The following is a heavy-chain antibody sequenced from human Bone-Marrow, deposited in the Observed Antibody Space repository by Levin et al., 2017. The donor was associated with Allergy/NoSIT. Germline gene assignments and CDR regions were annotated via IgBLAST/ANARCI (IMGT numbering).Heavy chain of an antibody. V-gene: IGHV6-1*01. CDR3: AREFLYDYIWGSYPTPYDYYMDV. D-gene: IGHD3-16*02. Sequence: SQTLSLTCAISGDSVSSNSAAWNWIRQSPSRGLEWLGRTYYRSKWYNDYAVSVKSRITINPDTSKNQFSLQLNSVTPEDTAVYYCAREFLYDYIWGSYPTPYDYYMDVWGKGTTVTVSS. CDR2: TYYRSKWYN. J-gene: IGHJ6*03. CDR1: GDSVSSNSAA.